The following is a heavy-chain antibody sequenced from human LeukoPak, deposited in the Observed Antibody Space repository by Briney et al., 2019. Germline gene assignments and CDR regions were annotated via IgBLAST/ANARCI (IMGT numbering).Heavy chain of an antibody. J-gene: IGHJ4*02. CDR2: IYSGGST. V-gene: IGHV3-66*01. D-gene: IGHD3-10*01. Sequence: GGSLRLSCAASGFTVSSNYMSWVRQAPGKGLEWVSVIYSGGSTYYADSVKGRFIFSRDNPKNTLYLQMDSLRAEDTAVYFCATKYRSGSYYDNWGQGTLVTVSS. CDR3: ATKYRSGSYYDN. CDR1: GFTVSSNY.